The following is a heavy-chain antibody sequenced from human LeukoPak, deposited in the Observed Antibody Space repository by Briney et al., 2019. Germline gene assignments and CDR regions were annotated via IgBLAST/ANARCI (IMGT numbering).Heavy chain of an antibody. Sequence: GGSLRLPCAASGFTFDDYAMHWVRQAPGKGLEWVSGISWNSGSIGYADSVKGRFTISRDNAKNSLYLQMNSLRAEDTALYYCAKDLRRGIAVAGLRFDPWGQGTLVTVSS. V-gene: IGHV3-9*01. CDR2: ISWNSGSI. J-gene: IGHJ5*02. D-gene: IGHD6-19*01. CDR3: AKDLRRGIAVAGLRFDP. CDR1: GFTFDDYA.